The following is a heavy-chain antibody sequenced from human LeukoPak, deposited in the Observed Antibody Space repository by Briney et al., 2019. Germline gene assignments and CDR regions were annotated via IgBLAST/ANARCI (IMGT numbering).Heavy chain of an antibody. CDR1: GFTFDDYA. CDR2: ISWNSGSI. CDR3: AKGDYYYGSGSYYNSWDL. V-gene: IGHV3-9*01. Sequence: GRSLRLSCAASGFTFDDYAMHWVRQAPGKGLEWVSGISWNSGSIGYADSVKGRFTISRDNAKNSLYLQMNSLRAEDTALYYCAKGDYYYGSGSYYNSWDLWGRGTLVTVSS. J-gene: IGHJ2*01. D-gene: IGHD3-10*01.